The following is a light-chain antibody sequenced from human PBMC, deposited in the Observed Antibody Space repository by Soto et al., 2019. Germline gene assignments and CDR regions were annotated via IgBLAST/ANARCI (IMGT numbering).Light chain of an antibody. V-gene: IGLV2-14*01. CDR2: EVS. J-gene: IGLJ3*02. CDR1: SSYVGGYPY. Sequence: QSALTQPASVSGSPGQSIAISCTGTSSYVGGYPYVSWYQQHPGKAPKLVIYEVSNRPSGISIRFSGSKSGNTASLTISGLQADDEADYYCSSYTSISTLVFGRGTKLTVL. CDR3: SSYTSISTLV.